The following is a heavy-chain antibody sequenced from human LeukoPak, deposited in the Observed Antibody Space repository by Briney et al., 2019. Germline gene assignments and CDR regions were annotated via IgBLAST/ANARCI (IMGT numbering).Heavy chain of an antibody. V-gene: IGHV3-15*01. J-gene: IGHJ4*02. CDR2: IKSKTDGGTT. Sequence: GGSLRLSCAASGFTFSSYGMHWVRQAPGKGLEWVGRIKSKTDGGTTDYAAPVKGRFTISRDDSKNTLYLQMNSLKTEDTAVYYCTTTVVVVAAVDWGQGTLVTVSS. D-gene: IGHD2-15*01. CDR1: GFTFSSYG. CDR3: TTTVVVVAAVD.